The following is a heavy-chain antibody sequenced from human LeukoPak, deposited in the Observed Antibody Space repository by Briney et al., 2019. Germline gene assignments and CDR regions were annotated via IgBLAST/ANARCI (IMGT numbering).Heavy chain of an antibody. J-gene: IGHJ4*02. Sequence: ASVKVSCKASGYTYTNYGISWVRQAPGQGLEWMGLISPYNGNTHYAQKFQGRVTMTTDPSTSTVYMELRSLRSDDTAVYYCAGLGYGANFIHYWGQGSLVTVSS. CDR2: ISPYNGNT. D-gene: IGHD4-23*01. CDR1: GYTYTNYG. CDR3: AGLGYGANFIHY. V-gene: IGHV1-18*01.